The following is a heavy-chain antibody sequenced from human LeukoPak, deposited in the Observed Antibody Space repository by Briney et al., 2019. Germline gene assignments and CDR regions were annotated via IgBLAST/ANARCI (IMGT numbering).Heavy chain of an antibody. D-gene: IGHD5-18*01. Sequence: PGGSLRLSCAASGVTFSSYDMNWVRQAPGKGLEWVSYISGSGTTIYYADSVKGRFTISRDYSKNSLYLQMNSLRAEDTAVYYCARDWIQLFDYWGQGTLVTVSS. V-gene: IGHV3-48*03. J-gene: IGHJ4*02. CDR1: GVTFSSYD. CDR2: ISGSGTTI. CDR3: ARDWIQLFDY.